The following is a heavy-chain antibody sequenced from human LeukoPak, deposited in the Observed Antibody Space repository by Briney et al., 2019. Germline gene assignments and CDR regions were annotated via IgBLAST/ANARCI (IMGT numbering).Heavy chain of an antibody. V-gene: IGHV1-24*01. D-gene: IGHD1-26*01. CDR1: GYTLTELS. CDR3: ATSSGSYYLRLDY. CDR2: FDPEDGET. Sequence: ASLKVSCKVSGYTLTELSMHWVRQAPGKGLEWMGGFDPEDGETIYAQKFQGRVTMTEDTSTDTAYMELSSLRSEDTAVYYCATSSGSYYLRLDYWGQGTLVTVSS. J-gene: IGHJ4*02.